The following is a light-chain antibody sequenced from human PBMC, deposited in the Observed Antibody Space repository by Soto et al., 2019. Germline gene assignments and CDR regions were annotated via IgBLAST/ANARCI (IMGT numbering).Light chain of an antibody. Sequence: QSVLTQPASVSGSPRQSITISCTGTSSDIGVYDFVSWYQHHPGKAPRLIIYEVVQRPSGVPDRFSGSKSGNTASLTVSGLQAADEADYFCKSYAGSNTYVFGSGTKVTVL. CDR3: KSYAGSNTYV. J-gene: IGLJ1*01. V-gene: IGLV2-8*01. CDR1: SSDIGVYDF. CDR2: EVV.